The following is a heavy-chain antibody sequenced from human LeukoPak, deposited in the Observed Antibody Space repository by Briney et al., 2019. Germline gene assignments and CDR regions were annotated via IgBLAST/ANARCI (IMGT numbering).Heavy chain of an antibody. Sequence: GGSLRLSCAASGFTFSSYEMNWVRQAPGKGLEWVSYISSSGSTIYYADSVKGRFTISRDNAKNSLYLQMNSLRAEDTAVYYCAKGETRTYYYYYMDVWGKGTTVTVSS. CDR1: GFTFSSYE. CDR3: AKGETRTYYYYYMDV. CDR2: ISSSGSTI. V-gene: IGHV3-48*03. J-gene: IGHJ6*03. D-gene: IGHD1-14*01.